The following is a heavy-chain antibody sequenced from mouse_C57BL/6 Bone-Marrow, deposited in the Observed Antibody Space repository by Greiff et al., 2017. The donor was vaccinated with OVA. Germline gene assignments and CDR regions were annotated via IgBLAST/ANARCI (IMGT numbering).Heavy chain of an antibody. CDR1: GYTFTDYN. V-gene: IGHV1-22*01. J-gene: IGHJ4*01. D-gene: IGHD2-5*01. Sequence: EVQLQQSGPELVKPGASVKMSCKASGYTFTDYNMHWVKQSHGKSLEWIGYINPNNGGTSYNQKFKGKASLTVNKSSSTAYMELRSLTSEDSAVYYCARHSNYACAMDYWGQGTSVTVSS. CDR3: ARHSNYACAMDY. CDR2: INPNNGGT.